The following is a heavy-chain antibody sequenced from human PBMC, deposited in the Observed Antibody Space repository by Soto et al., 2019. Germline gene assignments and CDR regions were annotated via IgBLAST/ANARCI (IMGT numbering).Heavy chain of an antibody. CDR1: GGSISSDY. CDR3: ARTPIGYCSSGTCSNWFDP. V-gene: IGHV4-59*08. Sequence: SETLSLTCTVSGGSISSDYWSWIRQPPWKGLEWIGYVYYSGSTYLNPSLKSRVTISVGTSKNQFSLKVRSVTAADTAVYYCARTPIGYCSSGTCSNWFDPRGQGTLVTVS. J-gene: IGHJ5*02. CDR2: VYYSGST. D-gene: IGHD2-15*01.